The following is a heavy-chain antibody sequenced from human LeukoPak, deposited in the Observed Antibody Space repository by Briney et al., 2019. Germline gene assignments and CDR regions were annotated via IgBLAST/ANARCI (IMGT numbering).Heavy chain of an antibody. CDR1: GYTFTGYY. Sequence: ASVKVSCKASGYTFTGYYIHWVRQAPGQGLEWMGRVNPNSGGTSYAQKFQGRVTMTRDTSISTAYMELSRLTSDDTAVYYCAREVVTAIHYYFDYWGQGTLVTVSS. CDR3: AREVVTAIHYYFDY. V-gene: IGHV1-2*06. CDR2: VNPNSGGT. D-gene: IGHD2-21*02. J-gene: IGHJ4*02.